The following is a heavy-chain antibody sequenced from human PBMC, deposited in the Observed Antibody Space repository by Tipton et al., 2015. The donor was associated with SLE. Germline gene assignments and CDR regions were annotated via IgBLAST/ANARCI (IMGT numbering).Heavy chain of an antibody. Sequence: TLSLTCTVSGGSISSGGHFWSWIRQHPGKGLEWIGFIYYSGSTYYNPSLKSRVTLSPDTSKNQFSLKLSSVTAADTAVYYCARGGGSYYDYWGQGTLVTVSS. CDR2: IYYSGST. CDR1: GGSISSGGHF. CDR3: ARGGGSYYDY. D-gene: IGHD1-26*01. V-gene: IGHV4-30-4*01. J-gene: IGHJ4*02.